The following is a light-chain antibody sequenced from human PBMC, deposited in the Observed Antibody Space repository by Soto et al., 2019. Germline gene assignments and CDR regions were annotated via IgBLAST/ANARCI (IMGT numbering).Light chain of an antibody. CDR3: SSYTSSSTLV. V-gene: IGLV2-18*02. Sequence: QSVLTQPPSVSGSPGQSVTISCTGTSSDVGSYNRVSGYQQPPGTAPKPMIYEVSNRPSGVPDRFSGSKSGNTASLTISGLQAEDEADYYCSSYTSSSTLVFGGGTKLTVL. J-gene: IGLJ2*01. CDR2: EVS. CDR1: SSDVGSYNR.